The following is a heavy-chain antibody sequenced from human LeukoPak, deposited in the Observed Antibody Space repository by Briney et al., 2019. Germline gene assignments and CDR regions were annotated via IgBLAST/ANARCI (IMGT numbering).Heavy chain of an antibody. D-gene: IGHD5-18*01. Sequence: GGSLRLLCEASGFTFNTYPMSWVGQAAGKGLEWVSASNTSGGSTFYGDSVKGRFTISKDNSKSTLYLQMNSLRAEDTAVYYCAQHPGNSFGTFDYWGQGTLVTVSS. CDR2: SNTSGGST. CDR1: GFTFNTYP. V-gene: IGHV3-23*01. J-gene: IGHJ4*02. CDR3: AQHPGNSFGTFDY.